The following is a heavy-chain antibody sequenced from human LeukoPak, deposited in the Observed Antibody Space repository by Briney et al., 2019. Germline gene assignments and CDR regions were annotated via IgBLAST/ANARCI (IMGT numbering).Heavy chain of an antibody. Sequence: ASVKVSCKVSGYTLTELSIHWVRQAPGKGLEWMGGFDPEDGETIYAQKFQGRVTMTTDTSTSTAYMELRSLRSDDTAVYYCARVRGYYDSSGALGYWGQGTLVTVSA. CDR2: FDPEDGET. V-gene: IGHV1-24*01. CDR1: GYTLTELS. D-gene: IGHD3-22*01. CDR3: ARVRGYYDSSGALGY. J-gene: IGHJ4*02.